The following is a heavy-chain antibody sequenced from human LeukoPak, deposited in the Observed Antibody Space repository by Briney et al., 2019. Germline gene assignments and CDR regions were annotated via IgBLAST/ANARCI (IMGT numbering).Heavy chain of an antibody. CDR3: ARDLVGRGDPLLDV. D-gene: IGHD4-17*01. V-gene: IGHV1-18*01. CDR2: ISAYNGNT. J-gene: IGHJ6*04. Sequence: GASVKVSCKASGYTFTSYGISWVRQAPAQGLEWMGWISAYNGNTNSAQKLQGRVTMTTDTSTSTAYMELRGLRSDDTAVYYCARDLVGRGDPLLDVWGKGTTVTVSS. CDR1: GYTFTSYG.